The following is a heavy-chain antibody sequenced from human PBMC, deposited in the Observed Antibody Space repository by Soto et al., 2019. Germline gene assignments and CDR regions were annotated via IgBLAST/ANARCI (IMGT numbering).Heavy chain of an antibody. Sequence: GGSLRLSCAASGFTFSSYAMSWVRQAPGKGLEWVSAISGSGGSTYYADSVKGRFTISRDNSKNTLCLQMNSLRAEDTAVYYCAKDNSPSIAAAVITYGMDVWGQGTTVTVYS. CDR1: GFTFSSYA. V-gene: IGHV3-23*01. CDR2: ISGSGGST. J-gene: IGHJ6*02. CDR3: AKDNSPSIAAAVITYGMDV. D-gene: IGHD6-13*01.